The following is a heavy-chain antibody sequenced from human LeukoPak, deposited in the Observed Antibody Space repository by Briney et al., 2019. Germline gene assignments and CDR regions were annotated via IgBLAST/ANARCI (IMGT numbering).Heavy chain of an antibody. CDR2: INPNSGGT. Sequence: APVKVSCKASGYTFTGYYMHCVRQAPGQGLEWMGWINPNSGGTNYAQKFQGRVTMTRDTSISTAYMELSRLRSDDTAVYYCARVGYYDSSGYYFQHWGQGTLVTVSS. CDR3: ARVGYYDSSGYYFQH. J-gene: IGHJ1*01. D-gene: IGHD3-22*01. CDR1: GYTFTGYY. V-gene: IGHV1-2*02.